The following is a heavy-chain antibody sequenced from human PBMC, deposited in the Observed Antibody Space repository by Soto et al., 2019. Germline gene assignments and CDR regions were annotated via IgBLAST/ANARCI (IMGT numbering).Heavy chain of an antibody. V-gene: IGHV3-23*01. J-gene: IGHJ4*02. Sequence: PGGSLRLSCAASGFTFSSYAMNWVRQAPGKGLEWVSAISGSGGSTYYADSVKGRFTISRDNSKNTLYLQMNSLRAEDTAVYYCAKGIPLVFTALDDLDYWGQGTLVTVSS. CDR3: AKGIPLVFTALDDLDY. CDR1: GFTFSSYA. D-gene: IGHD1-1*01. CDR2: ISGSGGST.